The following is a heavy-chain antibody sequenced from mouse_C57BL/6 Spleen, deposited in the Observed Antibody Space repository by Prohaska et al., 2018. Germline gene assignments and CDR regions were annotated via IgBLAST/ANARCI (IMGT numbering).Heavy chain of an antibody. J-gene: IGHJ3*01. V-gene: IGHV3-6*01. D-gene: IGHD2-4*01. CDR3: ARPYDYGVWFAY. CDR2: ISYDGSN. Sequence: IRQFPGNKLEWMGYISYDGSNNYNPSLKNRISITRDTSKNQFFLKLNSVTTEDTATYYCARPYDYGVWFAYWGQGTLVTVSA.